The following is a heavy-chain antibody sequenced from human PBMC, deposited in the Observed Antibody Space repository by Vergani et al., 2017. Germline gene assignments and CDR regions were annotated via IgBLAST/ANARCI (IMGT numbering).Heavy chain of an antibody. V-gene: IGHV3-21*01. Sequence: EVQLVESGGGLVMPGGSLRLSCAASGFTFSTYSMNWVRQAPGKGLEWASSISSSSSYIYYADSVKGRFTISRDNAKNSLYLQMNSLRAEDTAVYYCAXGLGYNWNDFFHYYFMDVWGKGTTVTVSS. J-gene: IGHJ6*03. D-gene: IGHD1-1*01. CDR3: AXGLGYNWNDFFHYYFMDV. CDR2: ISSSSSYI. CDR1: GFTFSTYS.